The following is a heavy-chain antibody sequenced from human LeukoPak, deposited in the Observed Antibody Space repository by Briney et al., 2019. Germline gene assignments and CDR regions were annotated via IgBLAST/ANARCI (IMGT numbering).Heavy chain of an antibody. CDR3: AGWYRDSDFDY. V-gene: IGHV3-30*03. D-gene: IGHD6-19*01. J-gene: IGHJ4*02. CDR1: GFTFSSYG. Sequence: GGSLRLSCAASGFTFSSYGMHWVRQAPGKGLEWVAVMSYDGSNKYYADSVKGRFTISRDNSKNTLYLQMNSLRAEDTAVCYCAGWYRDSDFDYWGQGTLVTVSS. CDR2: MSYDGSNK.